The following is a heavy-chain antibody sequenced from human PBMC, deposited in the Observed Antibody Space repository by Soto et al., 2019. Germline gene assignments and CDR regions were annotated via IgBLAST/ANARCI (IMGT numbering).Heavy chain of an antibody. CDR1: GFTFSSFW. Sequence: EVQLVESGGGLVQPGGSLRLSCAASGFTFSSFWMSWVHQAPGKGLEWVANIRQDGREIYYADSVKGRFTISRDNTKNSVYLQMNSLRAEDTAVYFCVRDEYYFGSGNDFWGQGTLVTVSS. D-gene: IGHD3-10*01. CDR2: IRQDGREI. CDR3: VRDEYYFGSGNDF. V-gene: IGHV3-7*01. J-gene: IGHJ4*02.